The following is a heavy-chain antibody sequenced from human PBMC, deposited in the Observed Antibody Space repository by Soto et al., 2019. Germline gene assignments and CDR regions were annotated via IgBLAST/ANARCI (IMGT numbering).Heavy chain of an antibody. V-gene: IGHV4-30-4*01. CDR1: GGYIGSGGCY. CDR2: IYYSGST. J-gene: IGHJ1*01. CDR3: ARTNYYYAGNDYYYPQYFHH. Sequence: PSETISLTCTVAGGYIGSGGCYWSWIKKPPGKGLEWIGYIYYSGSTYYNPSLKSRLTISVDTSKNQFSLKLTSVTAADTAVYYCARTNYYYAGNDYYYPQYFHHWGQGTLVTVSS. D-gene: IGHD3-22*01.